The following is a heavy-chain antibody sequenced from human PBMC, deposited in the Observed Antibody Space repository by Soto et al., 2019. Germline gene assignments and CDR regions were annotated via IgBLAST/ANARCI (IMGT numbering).Heavy chain of an antibody. D-gene: IGHD2-21*01. V-gene: IGHV3-23*01. CDR2: ISGSGGST. CDR1: GFTFSSYA. Sequence: GGSLRLSCAASGFTFSSYAMSWVRQAPGKGVEWVSAISGSGGSTYYADSVKGRFTISRDNSKNTLYLQMNSLRAEDTAVYYCAKDPGIPNWFDPWGQGTLVTVSS. J-gene: IGHJ5*02. CDR3: AKDPGIPNWFDP.